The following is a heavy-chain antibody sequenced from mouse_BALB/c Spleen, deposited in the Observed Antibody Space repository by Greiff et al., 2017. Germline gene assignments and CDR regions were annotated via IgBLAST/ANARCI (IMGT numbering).Heavy chain of an antibody. J-gene: IGHJ2*01. CDR2: ISSGGST. CDR1: GFTFSSYA. Sequence: EVKLEESGGGLVKPGGSLKLSCAASGFTFSSYAMSWVRQTPEKRLEWVASISSGGSTYYPDSVKGRFTISRDNARNILYLQMSSLRSEDTAMYYCARGHYYGRTFLYYFDYWGQGTTLTVSS. CDR3: ARGHYYGRTFLYYFDY. D-gene: IGHD1-2*01. V-gene: IGHV5-6-5*01.